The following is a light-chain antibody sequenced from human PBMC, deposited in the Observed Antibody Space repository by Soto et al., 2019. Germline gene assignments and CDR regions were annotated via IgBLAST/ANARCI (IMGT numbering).Light chain of an antibody. CDR2: WAS. J-gene: IGKJ4*01. V-gene: IGKV4-1*01. CDR3: QQYYSTPLT. Sequence: DIVMTQYPNSLAVSLGERATLNCKSSQRVLYTSNNKNYLAWYQQKPRQPPKLLIYWASTPESGVPDRFSGSGSGTDFTLTISSLQAEDVAVYYCQQYYSTPLTFGGGTKVEIK. CDR1: QRVLYTSNNKNY.